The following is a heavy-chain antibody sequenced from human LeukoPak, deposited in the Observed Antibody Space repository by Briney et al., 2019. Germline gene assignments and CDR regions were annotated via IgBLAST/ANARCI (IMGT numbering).Heavy chain of an antibody. J-gene: IGHJ1*01. Sequence: GASVKVSCKASGYTFTSYDINWVRQAPGQGLEWMGGIIPIFGTANYAQKFQGRVTITADESTSTAYMELSSLRSEDTAVYYCARGGAWGDYSSSSYPIQHWGQGTLVTVSS. CDR3: ARGGAWGDYSSSSYPIQH. D-gene: IGHD6-6*01. CDR2: IIPIFGTA. V-gene: IGHV1-69*13. CDR1: GYTFTSYD.